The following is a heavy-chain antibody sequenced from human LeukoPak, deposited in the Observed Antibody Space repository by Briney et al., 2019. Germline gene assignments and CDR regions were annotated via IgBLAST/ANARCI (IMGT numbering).Heavy chain of an antibody. CDR2: INPSGGST. D-gene: IGHD6-13*01. CDR3: ARGHSSSWEYNWFDP. J-gene: IGHJ5*02. V-gene: IGHV1-46*03. CDR1: GYTFTSYY. Sequence: ASVKVSCKASGYTFTSYYMHWVRQAPGQGLEWMGIINPSGGSTSYAQKFQGRVTMTRDTSTSTVYMELSSLRSEDTAVYYWARGHSSSWEYNWFDPWGQGTLVTVSS.